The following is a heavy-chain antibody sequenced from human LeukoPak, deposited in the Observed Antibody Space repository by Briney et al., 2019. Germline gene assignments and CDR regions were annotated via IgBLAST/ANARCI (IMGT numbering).Heavy chain of an antibody. Sequence: GGSLRLSCAASGFTFSSYSMNWVRQAPGKGLEWVSVISGGGETTYYANSVKGRFTISRDNSKNTLYLQMNSLRDEDTAVYYCAKRLGTSIGAGFDFWGQGTMVTVSS. J-gene: IGHJ3*01. V-gene: IGHV3-23*01. CDR1: GFTFSSYS. CDR2: ISGGGETT. CDR3: AKRLGTSIGAGFDF. D-gene: IGHD1-26*01.